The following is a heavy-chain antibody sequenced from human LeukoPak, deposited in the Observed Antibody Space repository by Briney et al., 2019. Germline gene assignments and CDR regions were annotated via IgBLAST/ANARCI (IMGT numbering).Heavy chain of an antibody. J-gene: IGHJ2*01. Sequence: SETLSLTCTVSGGSISSGSYYWSWIRQPAGKGLEWIGRIYTSGSTNYNPSLKSRVTISVDTSKNQFSLKLSSVTAADTAVYYCARQRYCSSTSCYNWYFDLWGRGTLVTVSS. CDR1: GGSISSGSYY. CDR3: ARQRYCSSTSCYNWYFDL. V-gene: IGHV4-61*02. CDR2: IYTSGST. D-gene: IGHD2-2*02.